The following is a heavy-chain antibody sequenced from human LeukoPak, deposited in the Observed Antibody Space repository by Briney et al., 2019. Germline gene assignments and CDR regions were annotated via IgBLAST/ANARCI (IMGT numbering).Heavy chain of an antibody. CDR2: ISSSSSYT. CDR3: AASNSGSYYWQGY. CDR1: GFTFSDYY. J-gene: IGHJ4*02. D-gene: IGHD1-26*01. Sequence: GESLRLSCAASGFTFSDYYMSWIRHAPGKGLEWVSYISSSSSYTNYADSVKGRFTISRDNAKNSLYLQMNSLRAEDTAVYYCAASNSGSYYWQGYWGQGTLVTVSS. V-gene: IGHV3-11*03.